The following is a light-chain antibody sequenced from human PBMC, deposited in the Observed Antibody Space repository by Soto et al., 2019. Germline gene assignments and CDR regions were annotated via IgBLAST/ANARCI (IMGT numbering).Light chain of an antibody. CDR1: SSNIGTGYD. V-gene: IGLV1-40*01. Sequence: QAVVTQPPSVSGAPGQRVTISCTGSSSNIGTGYDVHWYQQLPRTAPKLLIYGNSNRPSGVPDRFSGSESGTSASLAITGLQAEDEADYYCQSYDSSLSGSVFGGGTKVTVL. CDR3: QSYDSSLSGSV. J-gene: IGLJ3*02. CDR2: GNS.